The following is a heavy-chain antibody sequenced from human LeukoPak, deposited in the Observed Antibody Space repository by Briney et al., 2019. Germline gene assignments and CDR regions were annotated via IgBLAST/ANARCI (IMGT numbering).Heavy chain of an antibody. V-gene: IGHV3-64*01. D-gene: IGHD1-26*01. Sequence: GGSLRLSCAASGFTLSSYAMHWVRQAPGKGLEYVSAISKNGGNTYYANSVKGRFSISRDNSKNTLYLQMGSLRTEDMAVYYCARVGEGRYYQYMDVWGKGTTVTVSS. J-gene: IGHJ6*03. CDR3: ARVGEGRYYQYMDV. CDR2: ISKNGGNT. CDR1: GFTLSSYA.